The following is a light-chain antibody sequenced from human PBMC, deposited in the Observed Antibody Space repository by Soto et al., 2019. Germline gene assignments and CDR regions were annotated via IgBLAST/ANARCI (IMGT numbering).Light chain of an antibody. V-gene: IGKV1-39*01. CDR3: QQSYSTSWT. CDR2: SSS. J-gene: IGKJ1*01. CDR1: QTISSA. Sequence: DIQMTQSPSSLSASVGDRVTITCRASQTISSALNWYQQKPGKAPKLLIYSSSSLRDGVPSRFSGSGSGTDFTLTISSLQPEDFATYYCQQSYSTSWTFGQGTKVQIK.